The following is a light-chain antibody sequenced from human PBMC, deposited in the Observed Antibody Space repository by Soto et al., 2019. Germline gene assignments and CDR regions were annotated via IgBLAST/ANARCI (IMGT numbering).Light chain of an antibody. CDR3: QQYNSYPWT. J-gene: IGKJ1*01. Sequence: DIQMTQSPSTLSASVGDRVTITCRASQSINIYLAWYQQKPGKAPKLLIYKTSSLDNGVPSRFSGSGAGTEFTLTSSSLQPDDFANYYCQQYNSYPWTFGQGTKVEI. CDR2: KTS. V-gene: IGKV1-5*03. CDR1: QSINIY.